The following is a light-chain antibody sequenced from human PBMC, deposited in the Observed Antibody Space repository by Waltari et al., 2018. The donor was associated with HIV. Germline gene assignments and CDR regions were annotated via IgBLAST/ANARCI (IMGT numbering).Light chain of an antibody. V-gene: IGKV1-39*01. CDR3: QQSYSSPLT. Sequence: DIQMTQSPSPLSASVGDSVSITCRASQTVSNKVNWYQQKPGKAPQLLIPSRFRGGGSGTDFTLTITSLQPDDFATYFCQQSYSSPLTFGPGTKLDIK. J-gene: IGKJ3*01. CDR1: QTVSNK.